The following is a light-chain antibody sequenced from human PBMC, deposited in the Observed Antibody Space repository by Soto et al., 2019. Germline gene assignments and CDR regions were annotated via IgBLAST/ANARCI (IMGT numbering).Light chain of an antibody. J-gene: IGKJ1*01. V-gene: IGKV3-20*01. CDR1: QSVRCSY. Sequence: EIVLTQSPGTLSLSPGESATLXXRSRQSVRCSYLAWYQQKLGQAPRXXMYCASTRATGIPDRFSGSGAGTDFTLTISRLEPEDFAVYYCQQYGNSPWTFGQGTKVDIK. CDR2: CAS. CDR3: QQYGNSPWT.